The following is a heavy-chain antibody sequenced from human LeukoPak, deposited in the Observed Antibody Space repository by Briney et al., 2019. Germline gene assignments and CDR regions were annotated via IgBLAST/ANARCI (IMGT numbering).Heavy chain of an antibody. V-gene: IGHV4-39*01. J-gene: IGHJ4*02. Sequence: TSETLSLTCTVSGGSISSSSYYRGWIRQPPGKGLEWIGSIYYSGSTYYNPSLKSRVTISVDTSKNQFSLKLGSVTAADTAVYYCARQTEGGGRWEFDYWGQGTLVTVSS. CDR1: GGSISSSSYY. D-gene: IGHD3-16*01. CDR2: IYYSGST. CDR3: ARQTEGGGRWEFDY.